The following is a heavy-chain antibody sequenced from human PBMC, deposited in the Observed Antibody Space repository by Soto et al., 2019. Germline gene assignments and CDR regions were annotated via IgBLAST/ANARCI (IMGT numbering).Heavy chain of an antibody. CDR3: ARDRGYDAHDYYYNAMDV. CDR1: GFTFRTYT. D-gene: IGHD2-15*01. Sequence: PVGSLRLSGVASGFTFRTYTMNWVRQAPGKGLEWVSGIRGFSPYTFYAESVKGRFTISRDNAKNSLYLQMNSLGVEDTAVYYCARDRGYDAHDYYYNAMDVWGQGTTVTVSS. J-gene: IGHJ6*02. CDR2: IRGFSPYT. V-gene: IGHV3-21*01.